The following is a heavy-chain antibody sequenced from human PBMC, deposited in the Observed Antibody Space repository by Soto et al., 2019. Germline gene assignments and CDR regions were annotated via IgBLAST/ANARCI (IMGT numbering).Heavy chain of an antibody. J-gene: IGHJ4*02. CDR3: ARDTLGGAYDFCH. CDR1: GISVSNSY. D-gene: IGHD3-3*01. Sequence: GGSLRLSCAASGISVSNSYMTWVRQAPGKGLEWVSVISSDDRTYYADSVRGRFTISRDYSKNTLYLEMNSLRAGDTAVYHCARDTLGGAYDFCHGGQGTLVTV. CDR2: ISSDDRT. V-gene: IGHV3-66*01.